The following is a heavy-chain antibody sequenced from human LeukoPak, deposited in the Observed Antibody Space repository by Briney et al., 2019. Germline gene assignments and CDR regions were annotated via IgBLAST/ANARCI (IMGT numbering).Heavy chain of an antibody. V-gene: IGHV4-31*11. J-gene: IGHJ4*02. CDR1: GGSISSGGYY. CDR3: ARGISDWNYDSDYYFDY. Sequence: SETLSLTCAVSGGSISSGGYYWSWIRQHPGKGLEWIGYIYYSGSTYYNPSLKSRVTISVDTSKNQFSLKLSSVTAADTAVYYCARGISDWNYDSDYYFDYWGQGTLVTVSS. D-gene: IGHD1-7*01. CDR2: IYYSGST.